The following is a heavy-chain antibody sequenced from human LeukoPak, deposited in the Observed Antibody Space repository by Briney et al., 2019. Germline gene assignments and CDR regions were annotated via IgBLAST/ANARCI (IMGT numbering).Heavy chain of an antibody. CDR1: GYTFTGYY. D-gene: IGHD3-3*01. J-gene: IGHJ5*02. Sequence: ASVKVSCKASGYTFTGYYMHWVRQAPGQGLEWMGWINPNSGATNSAQKFQGRVTMTRDTSITTAYMELSRLRSDDTAVYYCARYWSGDSWYNWFDPWGQGTLVTVSS. CDR3: ARYWSGDSWYNWFDP. V-gene: IGHV1-2*02. CDR2: INPNSGAT.